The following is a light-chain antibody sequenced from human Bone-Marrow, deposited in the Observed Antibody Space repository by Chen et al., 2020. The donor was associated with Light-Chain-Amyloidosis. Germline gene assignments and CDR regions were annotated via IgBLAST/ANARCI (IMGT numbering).Light chain of an antibody. J-gene: IGLJ1*01. CDR3: SSYTITNTLV. Sequence: QFALTQTASVSGSPGQSITISGTGTSSAVVGDNHVSWYQHHPDKTPKIMIYEVTNRPSWVPYRFSGSKSDNSASLTISWLQTEDEADYFCSSYTITNTLVFGSGTRVTVL. CDR2: EVT. V-gene: IGLV2-14*01. CDR1: SSAVVGDNH.